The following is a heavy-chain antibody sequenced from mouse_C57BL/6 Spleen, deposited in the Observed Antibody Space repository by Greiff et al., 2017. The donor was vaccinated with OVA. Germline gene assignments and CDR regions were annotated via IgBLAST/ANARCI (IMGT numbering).Heavy chain of an antibody. CDR1: GFTFSNYW. Sequence: EVKVEESGGGLVQPGGSMKLSCVASGFTFSNYWMNWVRQSPEKGLEWVAQIRLKSDNYATHYAESVKGRFTISRDDSKSSVYLQMNNLRAEDTGIYYCTAYGRGYFDVWGTGTTVTVSS. V-gene: IGHV6-3*01. J-gene: IGHJ1*03. D-gene: IGHD1-1*01. CDR2: IRLKSDNYAT. CDR3: TAYGRGYFDV.